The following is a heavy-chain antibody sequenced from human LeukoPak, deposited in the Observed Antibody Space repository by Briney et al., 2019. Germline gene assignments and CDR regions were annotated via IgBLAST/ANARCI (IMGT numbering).Heavy chain of an antibody. CDR3: ARTYVGAAAGIQTWFDP. CDR1: GYSFTGYW. V-gene: IGHV5-51*01. J-gene: IGHJ5*02. Sequence: GESLKISCKGSGYSFTGYWIGWVRQMPGKGLEWMGIIYPGDSDTRYSPSFQGQVTISADKSISTAYLQWSSLKASDTAMYYCARTYVGAAAGIQTWFDPWGQGTLVTVSS. D-gene: IGHD6-13*01. CDR2: IYPGDSDT.